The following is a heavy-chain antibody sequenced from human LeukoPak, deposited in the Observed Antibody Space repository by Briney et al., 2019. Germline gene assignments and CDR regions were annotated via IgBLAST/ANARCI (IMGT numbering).Heavy chain of an antibody. CDR1: GYSISSGYY. CDR3: AAVYCGGGSGYDSRGWFDP. J-gene: IGHJ5*02. D-gene: IGHD2-15*01. CDR2: IYYSGST. V-gene: IGHV4-38-2*02. Sequence: SETLSLTCTVSGYSISSGYYWGWIRQPPGKGLEWIGSIYYSGSTYYNPSLKSPVTISVDSSKNQFSLQLRYVTAADTAVYYCAAVYCGGGSGYDSRGWFDPWGQGTLVTVSS.